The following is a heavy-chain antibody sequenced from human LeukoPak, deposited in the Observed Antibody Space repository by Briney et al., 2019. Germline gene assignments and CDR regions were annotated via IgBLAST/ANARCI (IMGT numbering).Heavy chain of an antibody. V-gene: IGHV4-61*05. D-gene: IGHD1-26*01. CDR2: TYYSGST. CDR1: GGSISSSSYY. Sequence: SETLSLTCTVSGGSISSSSYYWGWIRQPPGKGLEWIGYTYYSGSTNYNPSLKSRVTISVDTSKNQFSLKLSFVTAADTAVYYCARGHRGGGSYSYYYYYMDVWGKGTTVTVSS. J-gene: IGHJ6*03. CDR3: ARGHRGGGSYSYYYYYMDV.